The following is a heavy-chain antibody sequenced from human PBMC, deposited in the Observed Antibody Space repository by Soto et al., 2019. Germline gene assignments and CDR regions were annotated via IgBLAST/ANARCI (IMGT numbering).Heavy chain of an antibody. CDR2: MWPSGGT. D-gene: IGHD2-8*01. J-gene: IGHJ5*02. Sequence: SETLSLTCAVSGVSIGSPNWWTWVRQAPGKGLEWIGEMWPSGGTTYNPSLRNRVTISVDNSKNHLSLTLTSVTAADTAIYYCARCLHCSNGGGFDPCGQGALVTVSS. CDR3: ARCLHCSNGGGFDP. V-gene: IGHV4-4*02. CDR1: GVSIGSPNW.